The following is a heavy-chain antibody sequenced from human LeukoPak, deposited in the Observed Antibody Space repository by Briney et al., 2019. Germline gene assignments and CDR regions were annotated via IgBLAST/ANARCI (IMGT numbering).Heavy chain of an antibody. D-gene: IGHD5-24*01. Sequence: GALRLSCAASGFTFSSYAMNWVRQAPGKGPEWVSLIKGSGDSTYYADSVKGRFTISRDNSKNTLYLQMNSLRTEDTAVYYCAKKMDPFDYWGQGTLVTVSS. V-gene: IGHV3-23*01. CDR3: AKKMDPFDY. CDR1: GFTFSSYA. CDR2: IKGSGDST. J-gene: IGHJ4*02.